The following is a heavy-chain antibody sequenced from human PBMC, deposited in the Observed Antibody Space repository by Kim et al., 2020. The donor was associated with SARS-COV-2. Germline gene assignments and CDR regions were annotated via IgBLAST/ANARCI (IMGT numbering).Heavy chain of an antibody. V-gene: IGHV1-3*01. D-gene: IGHD3-16*01. CDR3: ARDRGWGGDAFDI. Sequence: RESQRFQGRVTFTRDTSSNIVYMALNNHRSEDKAVYYCARDRGWGGDAFDIWGQGTMVTVSS. J-gene: IGHJ3*02.